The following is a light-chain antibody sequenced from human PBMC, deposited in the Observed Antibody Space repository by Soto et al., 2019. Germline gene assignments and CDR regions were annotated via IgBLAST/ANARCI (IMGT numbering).Light chain of an antibody. Sequence: QSVLTQPRSVSGSPGQSVTISCTGSSSDVGAYNYVSWYQHHPGKAPKVMIFDVSERPSGVPDRFSGSKSGNTASLTISGLQAEDEGDYYCCSYAGTYSLVFGGGTKLTVL. CDR2: DVS. V-gene: IGLV2-11*01. CDR1: SSDVGAYNY. CDR3: CSYAGTYSLV. J-gene: IGLJ3*02.